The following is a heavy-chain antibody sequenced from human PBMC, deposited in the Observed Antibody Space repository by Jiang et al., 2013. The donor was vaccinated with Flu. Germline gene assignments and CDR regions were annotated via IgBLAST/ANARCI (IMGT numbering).Heavy chain of an antibody. V-gene: IGHV1-18*01. Sequence: SWVRQAPGQGLEWMGWVSAYNGNTNYAQKLQGRVTMTTDTSTSTAYMELRSLRSDDTAVYYCAREEDEGWKYYFDYWGQGTLVTVSS. CDR3: AREEDEGWKYYFDY. CDR2: VSAYNGNT. D-gene: IGHD1-1*01. J-gene: IGHJ4*02.